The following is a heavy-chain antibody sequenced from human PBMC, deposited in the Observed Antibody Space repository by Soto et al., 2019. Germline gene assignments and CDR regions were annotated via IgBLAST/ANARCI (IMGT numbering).Heavy chain of an antibody. CDR1: GFMFSSAW. J-gene: IGHJ4*02. V-gene: IGHV3-15*01. CDR3: VEGWNDF. Sequence: EVQVVESGGDLVEPGGSLRLSCVTSGFMFSSAWMRWVRQAPGKGLEWVARIKSTKDGGARDYAAPVNGRFSILRDDSKTTVYPEMNSLRVEGTALYYCVEGWNDFWGQGTLVTVSS. D-gene: IGHD1-1*01. CDR2: IKSTKDGGAR.